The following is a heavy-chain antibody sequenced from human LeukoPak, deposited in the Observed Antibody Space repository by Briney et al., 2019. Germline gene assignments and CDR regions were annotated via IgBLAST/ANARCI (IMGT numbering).Heavy chain of an antibody. D-gene: IGHD6-13*01. V-gene: IGHV1-46*01. J-gene: IGHJ4*02. CDR2: INPSGGST. CDR1: GSTFTRYH. CDR3: AKLAAAGTAHYYFDY. Sequence: ALVKVSCKASGSTFTRYHMNWVRQAPGQGLEILGVINPSGGSTTYAQKFQGRVTMTRDTSTSTVYMELSSLRSEDTAVYYCAKLAAAGTAHYYFDYWGQGTLVTVSS.